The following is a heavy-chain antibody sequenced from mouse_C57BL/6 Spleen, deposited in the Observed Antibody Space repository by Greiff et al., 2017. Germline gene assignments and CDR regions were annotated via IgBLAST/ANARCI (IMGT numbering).Heavy chain of an antibody. CDR3: ARCLYYSNYVPFAY. J-gene: IGHJ3*01. CDR2: IHPNSGST. V-gene: IGHV1-64*01. D-gene: IGHD2-5*01. CDR1: GYTFTSYW. Sequence: QVQLQQPGAELVKPGASVKLSCKASGYTFTSYWMHWVKQRPGQGLEWIGMIHPNSGSTNYNEKFKSKATLTVDKSSSTAYMQLSSLTSEDSAVYYCARCLYYSNYVPFAYWGQGTLVTVSA.